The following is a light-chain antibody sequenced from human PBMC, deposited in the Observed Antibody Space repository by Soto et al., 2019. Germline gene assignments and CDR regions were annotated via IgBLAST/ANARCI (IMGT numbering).Light chain of an antibody. V-gene: IGKV3-15*01. CDR1: QSVSSK. CDR3: QQYNNWPPWT. Sequence: EIVMTQSPATLSVSPGGRATLSCRASQSVSSKLAWYQQKPGQAPRLLLYGASTRATGIPARFSGSGSGTDFTLTISSLQSEDFAVYYCQQYNNWPPWTFGQGTKVDIK. J-gene: IGKJ1*01. CDR2: GAS.